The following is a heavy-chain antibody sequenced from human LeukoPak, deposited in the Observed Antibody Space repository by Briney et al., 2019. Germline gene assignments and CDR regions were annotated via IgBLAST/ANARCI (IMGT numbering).Heavy chain of an antibody. CDR3: VTSYQYYDIFSVRA. Sequence: ASVKVSCKVSGYTLTELSMHWVRQAPGKGLEWMGGFDPEDGETIYAQKFQGRVTMTEDTSTDTAYMELSSLRSEDTAVYYCVTSYQYYDIFSVRAWGQGTLVTVSS. CDR2: FDPEDGET. J-gene: IGHJ5*02. V-gene: IGHV1-24*01. CDR1: GYTLTELS. D-gene: IGHD3-9*01.